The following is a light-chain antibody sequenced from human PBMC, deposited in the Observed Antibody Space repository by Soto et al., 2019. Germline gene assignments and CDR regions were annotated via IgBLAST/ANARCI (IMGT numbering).Light chain of an antibody. J-gene: IGKJ1*01. CDR2: KAS. CDR3: QHYNSYSEA. Sequence: DIQMTQSPSTLSVSVGDRVTITCRASQTISSWLDWYQKKKGKAPKLLIYKASTLKSGVPSRFRGSGYGTEFTLTISSLQPDDFATYYCQHYNSYSEAFGHGTKVDIK. CDR1: QTISSW. V-gene: IGKV1-5*03.